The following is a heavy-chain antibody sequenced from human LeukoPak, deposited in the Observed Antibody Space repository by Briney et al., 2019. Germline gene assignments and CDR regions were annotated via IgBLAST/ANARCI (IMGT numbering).Heavy chain of an antibody. CDR2: ISAYNGNT. D-gene: IGHD2-2*01. V-gene: IGHV1-18*01. CDR1: GYTFTSYG. Sequence: GASVKVSCKASGYTFTSYGTSWVRQAPGQGLEWMGWISAYNGNTNYAQKLQGRVTMTTDTSTSTAYMELRSLRSDDTAVYYCARDPSKSRGVPAALPFDYWGQGTLVTVSS. CDR3: ARDPSKSRGVPAALPFDY. J-gene: IGHJ4*02.